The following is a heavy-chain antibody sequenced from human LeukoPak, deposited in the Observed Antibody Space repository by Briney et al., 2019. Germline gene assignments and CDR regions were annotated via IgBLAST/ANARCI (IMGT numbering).Heavy chain of an antibody. CDR3: AGQPGYSRSGLLD. Sequence: SETLSLTCAVYGGSFSGYYWSWVRQPPGKGLEWIGEINHSGSTNYNPSLKSRVTISVDTSKNQFSLKLSSVTAADTAVYYCAGQPGYSRSGLLDWGQGTLVTVSS. D-gene: IGHD6-13*01. CDR2: INHSGST. V-gene: IGHV4-34*01. J-gene: IGHJ4*02. CDR1: GGSFSGYY.